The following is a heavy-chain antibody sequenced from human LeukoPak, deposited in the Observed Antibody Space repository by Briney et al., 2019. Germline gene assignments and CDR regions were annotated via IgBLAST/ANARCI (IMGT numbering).Heavy chain of an antibody. Sequence: GGSLRLSCAASGFTFSSYSMNWVRQAPGKGLEWVSSISSSSSYIYYADSVKGRFTISRDNAKNSLYLQMNSLRAEDTAVYYCARDSLVVVAATRYYYGMDVWGQGTTVTVSS. CDR1: GFTFSSYS. D-gene: IGHD2-15*01. CDR3: ARDSLVVVAATRYYYGMDV. V-gene: IGHV3-21*01. CDR2: ISSSSSYI. J-gene: IGHJ6*02.